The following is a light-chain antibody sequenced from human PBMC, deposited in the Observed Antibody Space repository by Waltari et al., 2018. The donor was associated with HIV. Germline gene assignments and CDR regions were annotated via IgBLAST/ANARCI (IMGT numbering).Light chain of an antibody. J-gene: IGLJ1*01. CDR2: QDI. Sequence: SYELTQPPSVSVSPGQTATITCSGDKLGDKYVFWYQQKPGQSPVLVISQDIKRPSGIPERFSGSNSGNTATLTMSGTQAMDEADDYCQAWDSSTAVFGTGTKVTVL. CDR1: KLGDKY. CDR3: QAWDSSTAV. V-gene: IGLV3-1*01.